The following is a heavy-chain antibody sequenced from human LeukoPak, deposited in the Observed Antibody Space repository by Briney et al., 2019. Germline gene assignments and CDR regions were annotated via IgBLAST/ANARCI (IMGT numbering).Heavy chain of an antibody. J-gene: IGHJ4*02. CDR2: INPSGGST. CDR3: ASMSTRPFRFDY. V-gene: IGHV1-46*01. Sequence: ASVKVSCKASGYTFTSYYMHWVRQAPGQGLEWMGIINPSGGSTSYAQKFQGRVTMTRDTSTSTVYMELSSLRSEDTAVYYCASMSTRPFRFDYWGQGTLVTVSS. CDR1: GYTFTSYY. D-gene: IGHD2/OR15-2a*01.